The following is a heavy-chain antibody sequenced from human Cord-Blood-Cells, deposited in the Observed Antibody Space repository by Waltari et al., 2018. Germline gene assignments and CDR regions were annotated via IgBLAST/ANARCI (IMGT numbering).Heavy chain of an antibody. D-gene: IGHD3-10*01. V-gene: IGHV3-15*01. Sequence: EVQLVESGAGLVHHGWYLRFSCSASGFTVSTAWLCWVRKAAGKGLEWVGRIKSKTDGGTTDYAAPVKGRFTISRDDSKNTLYLQMNSLKTEDTAVYYCTTDSSAPLWFGELFDYWGQGTLVTVSS. CDR1: GFTVSTAW. CDR3: TTDSSAPLWFGELFDY. CDR2: IKSKTDGGTT. J-gene: IGHJ4*02.